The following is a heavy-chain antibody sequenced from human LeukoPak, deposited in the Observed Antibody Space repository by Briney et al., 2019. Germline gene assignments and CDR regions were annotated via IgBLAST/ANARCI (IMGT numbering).Heavy chain of an antibody. CDR1: GFTFSSYG. Sequence: GGSLRLSCAASGFTFSSYGMSWVRQAPGKGLEWVSSTSAGGGSTYYADSVKGRFTISRDNSKSTLYLQMNSLRAEDTAVYHCAKVATRGTGDYMDVWGKGTTVTVSS. CDR3: AKVATRGTGDYMDV. V-gene: IGHV3-23*01. D-gene: IGHD2-8*02. CDR2: TSAGGGST. J-gene: IGHJ6*03.